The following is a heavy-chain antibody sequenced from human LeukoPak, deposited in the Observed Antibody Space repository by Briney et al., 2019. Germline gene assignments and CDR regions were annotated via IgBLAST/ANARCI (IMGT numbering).Heavy chain of an antibody. Sequence: GASVKVSXKASGYTFTGYYVHWVRQAPGQGLEWMGWINPNSGGTNYAQKFQGRVTMTRDTSISTAYMELSRLRSGDTAVYYCARDLGGATTTSVYWGQGTLVTVSS. CDR2: INPNSGGT. J-gene: IGHJ4*02. V-gene: IGHV1-2*02. CDR3: ARDLGGATTTSVY. D-gene: IGHD1-26*01. CDR1: GYTFTGYY.